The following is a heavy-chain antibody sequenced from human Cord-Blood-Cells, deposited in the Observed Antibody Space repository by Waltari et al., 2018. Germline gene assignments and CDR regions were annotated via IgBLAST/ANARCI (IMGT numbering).Heavy chain of an antibody. CDR2: IDWDDDK. CDR3: ARSLYYYDSSGQYYFDY. D-gene: IGHD3-22*01. J-gene: IGHJ4*02. Sequence: QVTLRESGPALVKPTQTLTLTCTFSGFSLSTSGMCVSWIRHPPGKALEWLALIDWDDDKYYSTSLKTRLTISKDTSKNQVVLTMTNMDPVDTATYYCARSLYYYDSSGQYYFDYWGQGTLVTVSS. CDR1: GFSLSTSGMC. V-gene: IGHV2-70*01.